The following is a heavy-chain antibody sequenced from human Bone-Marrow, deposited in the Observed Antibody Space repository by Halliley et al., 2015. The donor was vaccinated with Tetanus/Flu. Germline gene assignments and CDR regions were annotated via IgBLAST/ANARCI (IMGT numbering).Heavy chain of an antibody. D-gene: IGHD3-3*01. V-gene: IGHV4-59*01. CDR1: GASINHFY. J-gene: IGHJ5*02. CDR3: ARDPTGSGYILGSNWFAP. CDR2: IHYSGIT. Sequence: TLSLTCTVSGASINHFYWSWIRQSPGKGLEWIGYIHYSGITNYNPSLKSRATISVDTSKSQFSRRLGSVPAADAAVSFWARDPTGSGYILGSNWFAPWGQGALVSVPS.